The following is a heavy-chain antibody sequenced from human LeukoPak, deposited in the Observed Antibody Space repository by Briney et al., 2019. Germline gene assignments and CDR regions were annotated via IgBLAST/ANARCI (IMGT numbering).Heavy chain of an antibody. Sequence: SETLSLTCSVSGGSISSSSYYWGWIRQPPGKGLEWIGSIYYSGSTYYNPSLKSRVTISVDTSKNQFSLKLSSVTAADTAVYYCARRLYCSGGSCYSGWFDPWGQGTLVTVSS. D-gene: IGHD2-15*01. CDR3: ARRLYCSGGSCYSGWFDP. CDR1: GGSISSSSYY. CDR2: IYYSGST. V-gene: IGHV4-39*01. J-gene: IGHJ5*02.